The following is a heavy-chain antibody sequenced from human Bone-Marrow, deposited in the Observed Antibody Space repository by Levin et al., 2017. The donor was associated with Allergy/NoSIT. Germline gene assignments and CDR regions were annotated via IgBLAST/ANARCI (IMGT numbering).Heavy chain of an antibody. J-gene: IGHJ6*02. CDR2: ISGSGSSM. Sequence: GESLKISCAASGFTFSDYYMSWIRQAPGKGLEWVSYISGSGSSMYYADSVKGRFTISRDNAKNSLYLQMNSLRSEDTAVYYCAKLRRNYDFSTGHPDFSYGMDVWGQGTAVTVSS. CDR3: AKLRRNYDFSTGHPDFSYGMDV. D-gene: IGHD3-3*01. V-gene: IGHV3-11*04. CDR1: GFTFSDYY.